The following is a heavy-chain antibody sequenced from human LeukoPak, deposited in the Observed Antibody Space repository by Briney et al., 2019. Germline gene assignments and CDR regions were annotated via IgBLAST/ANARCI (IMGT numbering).Heavy chain of an antibody. CDR2: MNPNSGNT. CDR1: GYTFTSYD. CDR3: ARGPRNDP. J-gene: IGHJ5*02. Sequence: ASVKVSCKASGYTFTSYDINWVRQATGQGLEWMGWMNPNSGNTGYAQKFQGRVTVTRNTSISTAYMELSGLTSDDTAVYFCARGPRNDPWGQGTLVTVSS. D-gene: IGHD1-14*01. V-gene: IGHV1-8*01.